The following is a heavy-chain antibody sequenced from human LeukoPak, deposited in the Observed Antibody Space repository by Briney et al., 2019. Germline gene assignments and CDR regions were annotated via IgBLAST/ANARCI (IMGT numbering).Heavy chain of an antibody. V-gene: IGHV1-46*01. Sequence: GASVKVSCKAFGYTFTGYWMHWVRQAPGQGPEWMGVISPSGGSTIYAQKFKGRVALTRDMSTSTDYMELSSLRSEDTAVYYCAREYGSGGPNWFDPWGQGTLVTVSS. CDR1: GYTFTGYW. CDR3: AREYGSGGPNWFDP. D-gene: IGHD3-10*01. CDR2: ISPSGGST. J-gene: IGHJ5*02.